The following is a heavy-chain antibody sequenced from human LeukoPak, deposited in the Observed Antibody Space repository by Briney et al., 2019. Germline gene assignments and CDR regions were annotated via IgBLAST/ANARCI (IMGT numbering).Heavy chain of an antibody. CDR3: ARDLLGYYDSSGYGMGSAFDI. CDR1: GYTFTSYY. D-gene: IGHD3-22*01. J-gene: IGHJ3*02. Sequence: ASVKVSCKASGYTFTSYYIHWVRQAPGQGLEWMGMINPNGGSSSTIYAQKFQGRVTMTRDTSTSTVYMKLSSLRSEDTAVYYCARDLLGYYDSSGYGMGSAFDIWGQGTMVTVSS. V-gene: IGHV1-46*01. CDR2: INPNGGSSST.